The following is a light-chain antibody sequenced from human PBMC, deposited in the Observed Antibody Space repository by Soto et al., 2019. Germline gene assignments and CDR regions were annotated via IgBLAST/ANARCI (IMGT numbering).Light chain of an antibody. CDR1: QSVSSSY. Sequence: EIGLTQSTGTLSLSPGERATLSCRASQSVSSSYLAWYQQKPGQAPRLLIYDASNRATGIPARFSGSGSGTEFTLTISSLQSEDFAVYYCQQYDNWPLTFGGGAKVDIK. V-gene: IGKV3D-15*01. CDR2: DAS. CDR3: QQYDNWPLT. J-gene: IGKJ4*01.